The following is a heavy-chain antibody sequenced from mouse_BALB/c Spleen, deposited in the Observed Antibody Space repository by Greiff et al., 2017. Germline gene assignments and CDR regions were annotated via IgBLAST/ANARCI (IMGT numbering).Heavy chain of an antibody. J-gene: IGHJ1*01. V-gene: IGHV1-4*01. CDR1: GYTFTSYT. Sequence: VQLQESGAELARPGASVKMSCKASGYTFTSYTMHWVKQRPGQGLEWIGYINPSSGYTNYNQKFKDKATLTADKSSSTAYMQLSSLTSEDSAVYYCARNYGYWYFDVWGAGTTVTVSS. CDR3: ARNYGYWYFDV. D-gene: IGHD1-1*02. CDR2: INPSSGYT.